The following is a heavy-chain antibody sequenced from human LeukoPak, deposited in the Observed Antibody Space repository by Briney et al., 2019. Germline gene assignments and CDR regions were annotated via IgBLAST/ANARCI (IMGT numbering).Heavy chain of an antibody. D-gene: IGHD3-22*01. CDR1: GFTFSSYA. Sequence: GGSLRLSCAAAGFTFSSYAMSWVRQAPGKGLEWVSAISGSGGSTYYADSVKGRFTISRDNSKNTLYPQMNSLRAEDTAVYYCAKDMYYYDSSGYGYWGQGTLVTVSS. V-gene: IGHV3-23*01. J-gene: IGHJ4*02. CDR2: ISGSGGST. CDR3: AKDMYYYDSSGYGY.